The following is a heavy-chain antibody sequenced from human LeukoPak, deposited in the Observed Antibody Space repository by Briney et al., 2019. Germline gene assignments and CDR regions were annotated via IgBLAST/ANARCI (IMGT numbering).Heavy chain of an antibody. CDR2: IRYDGGVT. CDR1: GFAISNFW. Sequence: PGGSLRLSCAASGFAISNFWMHWVRQAPGKGLVWVARIRYDGGVTMYADFVKGRFIISRDNAKNTLYLQMDSLRVEDTAVYYCVRDDYLSYWGQGALVTVSS. J-gene: IGHJ4*02. D-gene: IGHD4-11*01. V-gene: IGHV3-74*03. CDR3: VRDDYLSY.